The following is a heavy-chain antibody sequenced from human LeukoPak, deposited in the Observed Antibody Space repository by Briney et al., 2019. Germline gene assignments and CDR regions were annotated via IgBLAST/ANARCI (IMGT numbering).Heavy chain of an antibody. D-gene: IGHD3-22*01. V-gene: IGHV5-51*01. CDR3: VRQRDDSYDSSGYYGD. CDR1: GYSFTTYW. Sequence: GESLKISCKGSGYSFTTYWIAWVRQMPGKGLEWMGIIYPGDSDTRYSSSFQGQVTISADKSISTAYLQWSSLKASDTAMYYCVRQRDDSYDSSGYYGDWGQGTLVTVS. J-gene: IGHJ4*02. CDR2: IYPGDSDT.